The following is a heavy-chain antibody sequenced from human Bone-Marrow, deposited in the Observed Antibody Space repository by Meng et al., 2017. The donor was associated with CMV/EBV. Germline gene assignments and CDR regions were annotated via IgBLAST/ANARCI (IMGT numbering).Heavy chain of an antibody. CDR2: ISSSGSTI. Sequence: GGSLRLSCAASGFTFSSYEMNWVRQAPGKGLEWVSYISSSGSTIYYADSVKGRFTISRDNSKNTRYLQMNSLRAEDTAVYYCARGFWSGYYRRGFDYWGQGTLVTVSS. CDR3: ARGFWSGYYRRGFDY. D-gene: IGHD3-3*01. J-gene: IGHJ4*02. V-gene: IGHV3-48*03. CDR1: GFTFSSYE.